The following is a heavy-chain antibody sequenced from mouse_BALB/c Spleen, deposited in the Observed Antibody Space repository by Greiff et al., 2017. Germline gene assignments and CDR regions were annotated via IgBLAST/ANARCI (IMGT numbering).Heavy chain of an antibody. CDR2: ISSGGST. D-gene: IGHD1-1*01. J-gene: IGHJ4*01. Sequence: EVNVVESGGGLVKPGGSLKLSCAASGFTFSSYAMSWVRQTPEKRLEWVASISSGGSTYYPDSVKGRFTISRDNARNILYLQMSSLRSEDTAMYYCAREVYYYGSSYAMDYWGQGTSVTVSS. V-gene: IGHV5-6-5*01. CDR3: AREVYYYGSSYAMDY. CDR1: GFTFSSYA.